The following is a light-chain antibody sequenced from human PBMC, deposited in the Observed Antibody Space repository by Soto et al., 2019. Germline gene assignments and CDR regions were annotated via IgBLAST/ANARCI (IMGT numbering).Light chain of an antibody. Sequence: QSALTQPASVSGSPGQSITISCTGTSNDVGDYNYVSWYQQHPGKAPKLMIYEVSNRPSRVSNRFSGSKSGNTASLTISGLQAEDEADYYCSSYTSSTTKLFGGGTKLTDL. CDR1: SNDVGDYNY. CDR2: EVS. CDR3: SSYTSSTTKL. V-gene: IGLV2-14*01. J-gene: IGLJ2*01.